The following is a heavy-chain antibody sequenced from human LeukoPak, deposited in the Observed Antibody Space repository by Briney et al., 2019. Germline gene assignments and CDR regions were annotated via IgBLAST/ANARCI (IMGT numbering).Heavy chain of an antibody. J-gene: IGHJ4*02. D-gene: IGHD2-21*02. CDR2: IKSKTDGGTT. CDR3: TTDLGVATATIFDY. Sequence: PGGSLRLSCAASGLTFSNAWMSWVRQAPGKGLEWVGRIKSKTDGGTTEYAAPVKGRFTISRDDSRNTLYLQMNSLKIEDTAVYYCTTDLGVATATIFDYWGQGTLVAVSS. V-gene: IGHV3-15*01. CDR1: GLTFSNAW.